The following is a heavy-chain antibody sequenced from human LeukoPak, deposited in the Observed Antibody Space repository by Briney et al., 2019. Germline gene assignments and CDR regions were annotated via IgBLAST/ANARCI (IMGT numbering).Heavy chain of an antibody. V-gene: IGHV4-61*01. D-gene: IGHD1-1*01. Sequence: PSETLSLTCTVSGGSISSSSYYWTWIRQPPGKGLEWIGYIYYSGSTNYNPSLKSRVTISLDTSKNQFSLKLNSVTAADTAVYYCARRVATTGIYAFDIWGQGTMVTVSS. J-gene: IGHJ3*02. CDR2: IYYSGST. CDR1: GGSISSSSYY. CDR3: ARRVATTGIYAFDI.